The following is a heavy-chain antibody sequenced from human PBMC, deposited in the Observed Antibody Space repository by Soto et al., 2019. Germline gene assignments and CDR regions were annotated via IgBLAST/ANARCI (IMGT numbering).Heavy chain of an antibody. CDR2: IYYSGST. Sequence: SETLSLTCTVSGGSISSYYWSWIRQPPGKGLEWIGYIYYSGSTNYNPSLKSRVTISVDTSKNQFSLKLSSVTAADTAVYYCARGHNWFEPWGQGTLVTVSS. J-gene: IGHJ5*02. CDR3: ARGHNWFEP. V-gene: IGHV4-59*01. CDR1: GGSISSYY.